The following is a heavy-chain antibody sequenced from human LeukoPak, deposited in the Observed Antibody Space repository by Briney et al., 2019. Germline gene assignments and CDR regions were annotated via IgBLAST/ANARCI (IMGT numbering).Heavy chain of an antibody. CDR1: GGSFSGYY. J-gene: IGHJ5*02. CDR3: ARVVVMDWFDP. V-gene: IGHV4-34*01. Sequence: SETLSLTCAVYGGSFSGYYWSWIRHPPGKGLEWIGEINHSGSTNYNPSLKSRVTISVDTSKNQFSLKLSSVTAADTAVYYRARVVVMDWFDPWGQGTLVTVSS. CDR2: INHSGST. D-gene: IGHD3-22*01.